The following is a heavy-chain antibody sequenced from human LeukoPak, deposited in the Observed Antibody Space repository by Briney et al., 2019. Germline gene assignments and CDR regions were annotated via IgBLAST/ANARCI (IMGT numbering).Heavy chain of an antibody. Sequence: ASVKVSCKASGYTFTSYGISWVRQAPGQGLEWMGWISAYNGNTNYAQKFQGRVTITADESTSTAYMELSSLRSEDTAVYYCARGHYYGSGTQDYWGQGTLVTVSS. CDR2: ISAYNGNT. J-gene: IGHJ4*02. D-gene: IGHD3-10*01. CDR3: ARGHYYGSGTQDY. V-gene: IGHV1-18*01. CDR1: GYTFTSYG.